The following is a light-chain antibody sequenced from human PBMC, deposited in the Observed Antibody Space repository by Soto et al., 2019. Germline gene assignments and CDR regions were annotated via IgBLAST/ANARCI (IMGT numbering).Light chain of an antibody. Sequence: EIVLTQSPATLSLSPGERATLSCRASQSVRTYLAWYQQKPGQAPRLLIYDASNRATGIPARFSGSGSGTDVTLTISSLEPEDFAVYYCQQRSNPFTFGPGTKVDIK. V-gene: IGKV3-11*01. J-gene: IGKJ3*01. CDR1: QSVRTY. CDR2: DAS. CDR3: QQRSNPFT.